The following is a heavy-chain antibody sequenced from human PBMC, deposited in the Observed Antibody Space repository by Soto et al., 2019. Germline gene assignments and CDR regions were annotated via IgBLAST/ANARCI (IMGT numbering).Heavy chain of an antibody. CDR3: ARLITTVHLGNNWFDP. Sequence: QVQLQESGPGLVKPSETLSLTCTVSGGSISSYYWSWIRQPPGKGLEWIGYIYYSGSTNYNPSLNSRVTISVYTSKSQFSLKLSSVTAADTAVYYCARLITTVHLGNNWFDPWGQGTLVTVSS. CDR1: GGSISSYY. D-gene: IGHD4-4*01. V-gene: IGHV4-59*08. J-gene: IGHJ5*02. CDR2: IYYSGST.